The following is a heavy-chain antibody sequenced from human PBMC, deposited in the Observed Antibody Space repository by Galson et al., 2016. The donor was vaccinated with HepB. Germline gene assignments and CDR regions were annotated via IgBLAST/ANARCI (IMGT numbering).Heavy chain of an antibody. CDR1: GGTFSSYA. CDR2: FIPIFSSI. D-gene: IGHD1-26*01. CDR3: ARGEVGAPLDY. J-gene: IGHJ4*02. Sequence: SCKASGGTFSSYAISWVRQAPGQGLEWMGGFIPIFSSINYAQKFQGRVTITTDKSTSTDYMELSSLRSEDTAVYYCARGEVGAPLDYWGQGTLVTVSS. V-gene: IGHV1-69*05.